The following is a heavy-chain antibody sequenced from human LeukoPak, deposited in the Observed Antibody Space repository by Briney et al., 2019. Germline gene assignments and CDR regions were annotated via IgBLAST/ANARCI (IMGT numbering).Heavy chain of an antibody. V-gene: IGHV4-59*01. D-gene: IGHD1-1*01. CDR2: IYYSGST. Sequence: SSETLSLTCTVSGGSISSYYWSWIRQPPGKGLEWIGYIYYSGSTNYNPSLKSRVTISVDTSKNQFSLKLSSVTAADTAVYYCARGGYNWALFPYWGQGTLVTVSS. J-gene: IGHJ4*02. CDR3: ARGGYNWALFPY. CDR1: GGSISSYY.